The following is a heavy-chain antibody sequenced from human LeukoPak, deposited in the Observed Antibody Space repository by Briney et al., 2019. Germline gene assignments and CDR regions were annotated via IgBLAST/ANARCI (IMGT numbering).Heavy chain of an antibody. CDR2: IIPFFGTA. D-gene: IGHD6-13*01. CDR1: GGTFSSYA. CDR3: ARVLGSGQQLVKGNAFDI. V-gene: IGHV1-69*01. J-gene: IGHJ3*02. Sequence: SVKVSCKASGGTFSSYAISWVRQAPGQGLEWMGGIIPFFGTANYAQKFQGRVTITADESTSTAYMELSSLRSEDTAVYYCARVLGSGQQLVKGNAFDIWGQGTMVTVSS.